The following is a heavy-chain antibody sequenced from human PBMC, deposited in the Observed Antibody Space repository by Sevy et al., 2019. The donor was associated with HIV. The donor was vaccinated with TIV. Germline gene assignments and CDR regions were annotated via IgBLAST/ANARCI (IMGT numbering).Heavy chain of an antibody. Sequence: GGSLRLSCAASGFTFSSYSMNWVRQAPGKGLEWVSYISRSSSTIYYADSVKGRFTISRDNAKNSLYLQMNSLRDEDTAVYYCAREIVLTAPLYCYYYMDVWGKGTTVTVSS. CDR2: ISRSSSTI. CDR3: AREIVLTAPLYCYYYMDV. D-gene: IGHD2-8*01. J-gene: IGHJ6*03. CDR1: GFTFSSYS. V-gene: IGHV3-48*02.